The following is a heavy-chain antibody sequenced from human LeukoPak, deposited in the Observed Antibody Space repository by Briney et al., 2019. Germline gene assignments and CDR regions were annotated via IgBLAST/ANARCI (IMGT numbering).Heavy chain of an antibody. CDR1: GYSISSGYY. V-gene: IGHV4-38-2*02. J-gene: IGHJ4*02. Sequence: SETLSLTCTVSGYSISSGYYWGWIRQPPGKGLEWIGNIYPTGSTYYNPSLKSRVTISVDTSKNQFSLKLSSVTAADTAVYYCARHGDYYGSGSRYWGQGTLVTVSS. D-gene: IGHD3-10*01. CDR2: IYPTGST. CDR3: ARHGDYYGSGSRY.